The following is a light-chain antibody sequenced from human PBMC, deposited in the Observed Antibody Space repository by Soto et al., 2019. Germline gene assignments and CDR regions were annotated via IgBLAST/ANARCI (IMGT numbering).Light chain of an antibody. CDR3: QQCGGSPQT. V-gene: IGKV3-20*01. J-gene: IGKJ1*01. CDR2: GAF. Sequence: DIVLTQSPGTLSLSPGERATLSCRASQRVSIYLAWSQPKPGQAPRLLLYGAFTSRSGIPDRFSGSGSGTDFTLTISRLEPEDFAIYYCQQCGGSPQTFGQGTNVEIK. CDR1: QRVSIY.